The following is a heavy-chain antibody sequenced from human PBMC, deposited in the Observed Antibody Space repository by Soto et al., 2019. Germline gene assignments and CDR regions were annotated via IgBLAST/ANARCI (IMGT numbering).Heavy chain of an antibody. Sequence: PGGSLRLSCAASGFTFPNYAMSWVRQAPGKGLEWVSVISDSGGSTDYADSVKGRFTISRDNSKNTLYLQMNSLRAEDTAVYYCSKPYYDFWSGYPRTSDYWGQGTLVTVSS. D-gene: IGHD3-3*01. J-gene: IGHJ4*02. CDR1: GFTFPNYA. CDR2: ISDSGGST. V-gene: IGHV3-23*01. CDR3: SKPYYDFWSGYPRTSDY.